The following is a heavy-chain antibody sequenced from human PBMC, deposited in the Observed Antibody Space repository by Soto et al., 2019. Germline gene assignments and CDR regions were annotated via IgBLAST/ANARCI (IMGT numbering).Heavy chain of an antibody. Sequence: SDTLSLTCTVSGDSVRNQYWSWIRRPPGRGLEWIGYIYRSGSTKYNPSLKSRLTISVDTSKNQFSLKLSSVTAADTAVYYCARTLDYGHMDVWGKGTTVTVSS. CDR2: IYRSGST. D-gene: IGHD3-16*01. J-gene: IGHJ6*03. V-gene: IGHV4-4*09. CDR1: GDSVRNQY. CDR3: ARTLDYGHMDV.